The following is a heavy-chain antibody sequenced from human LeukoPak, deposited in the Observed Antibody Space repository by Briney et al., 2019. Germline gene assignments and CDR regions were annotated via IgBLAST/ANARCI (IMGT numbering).Heavy chain of an antibody. CDR3: ARGVLVGATGHHFAY. CDR2: VRSSGST. V-gene: IGHV4-61*01. CDR1: GGSISSSSYY. J-gene: IGHJ4*02. D-gene: IGHD2-8*02. Sequence: SETLSLTCTVSGGSISSSSYYWSWIRQPPGEGLEWIGYVRSSGSTNYNPSLKSRVAMLVDTPNNQFTLKLSSVTTADTAVYYCARGVLVGATGHHFAYWGQGTLVTVSS.